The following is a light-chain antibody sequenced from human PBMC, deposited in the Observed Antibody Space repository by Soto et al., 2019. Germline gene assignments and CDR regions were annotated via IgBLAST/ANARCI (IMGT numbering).Light chain of an antibody. CDR2: GAS. Sequence: EIVLTQSPGTLSLSPGERASLSCRASQSVSNNQLAWYQQKPGQAPRLLIYGASSRATVTPNRFSGSGSGTDFTLTISRLEPEDFAVYYCQQYGSSPITFGQGTRLEIK. V-gene: IGKV3-20*01. CDR1: QSVSNNQ. J-gene: IGKJ5*01. CDR3: QQYGSSPIT.